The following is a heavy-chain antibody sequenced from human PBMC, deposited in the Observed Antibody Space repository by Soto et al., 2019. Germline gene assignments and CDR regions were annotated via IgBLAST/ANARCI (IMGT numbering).Heavy chain of an antibody. V-gene: IGHV1-2*04. CDR3: ARGRDYRAYYFDY. Sequence: ASVKVSCKASGYTFTGYYMHWVRQAPGQGLEWMGWINPNSGGTNYAQKFQGWVTMTRDTSISTAYMELSRLRSDDTAVYYCARGRDYRAYYFDYWGQGTLVTVSS. CDR2: INPNSGGT. J-gene: IGHJ4*02. D-gene: IGHD1-26*01. CDR1: GYTFTGYY.